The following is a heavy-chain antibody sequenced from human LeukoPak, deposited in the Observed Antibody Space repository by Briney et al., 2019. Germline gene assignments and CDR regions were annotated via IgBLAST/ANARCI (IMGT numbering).Heavy chain of an antibody. V-gene: IGHV3-21*04. Sequence: GGSLRLSCAASGFTFSNYNMNWVRQAPGKAMDWVSSITSSGTYIFYADSVKGRFTISRDNSKNTLYLQMNSLRAEDTAVYYCAKVSSGYYDSSGYATEYYFDYWGQGTLVTVSS. CDR1: GFTFSNYN. D-gene: IGHD3-22*01. J-gene: IGHJ4*02. CDR2: ITSSGTYI. CDR3: AKVSSGYYDSSGYATEYYFDY.